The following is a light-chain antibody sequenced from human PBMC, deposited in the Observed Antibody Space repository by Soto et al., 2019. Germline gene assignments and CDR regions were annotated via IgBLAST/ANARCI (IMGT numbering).Light chain of an antibody. CDR1: SGHSSYA. J-gene: IGLJ3*02. CDR2: LNSDGSH. Sequence: QSVLTQSPSASASLGASVKLPCTLSSGHSSYAIAWHQQQPEKGPRYLMKLNSDGSHSKGDGIPDRFSGSSSGAERYLTISSLQSEDEADYYCQTWGTGIRVFGGGTKLTVL. CDR3: QTWGTGIRV. V-gene: IGLV4-69*01.